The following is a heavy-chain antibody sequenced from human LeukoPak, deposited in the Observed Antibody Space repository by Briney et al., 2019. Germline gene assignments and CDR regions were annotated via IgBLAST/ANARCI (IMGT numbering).Heavy chain of an antibody. CDR3: ARDRGPYYYDRTTPFDY. V-gene: IGHV1-69*13. CDR1: GGTFSSYA. J-gene: IGHJ4*02. CDR2: IIPIFGTA. D-gene: IGHD3-22*01. Sequence: ASVKVSCKASGGTFSSYAISWVRQAPGQGLEWMGGIIPIFGTANYAQKFQGRVTITADESASTAYMELSRLRSEDTAVYYCARDRGPYYYDRTTPFDYWDQGTLVTVSS.